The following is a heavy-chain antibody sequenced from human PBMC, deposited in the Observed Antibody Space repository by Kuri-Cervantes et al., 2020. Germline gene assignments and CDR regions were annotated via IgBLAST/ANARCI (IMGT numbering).Heavy chain of an antibody. CDR1: GYTFTSYD. CDR3: ATLGWLREDLDFDY. D-gene: IGHD5-12*01. V-gene: IGHV1-8*01. Sequence: ASVKVSCKASGYTFTSYDINWVRQATGQGLEWMGWMNPNSGNTGYAQKFQGRVTMTRNTPISTAYMELSSLRSEDTAVYYCATLGWLREDLDFDYWGQGTLVTVSS. J-gene: IGHJ4*02. CDR2: MNPNSGNT.